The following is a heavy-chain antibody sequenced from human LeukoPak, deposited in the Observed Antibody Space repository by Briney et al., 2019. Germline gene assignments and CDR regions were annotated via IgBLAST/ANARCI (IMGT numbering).Heavy chain of an antibody. V-gene: IGHV4-34*01. CDR3: ASIVVVVADGGEVDY. D-gene: IGHD2-15*01. CDR1: GGSFSGYY. CDR2: INHSGST. J-gene: IGHJ4*02. Sequence: PSETLSLTCAVYGGSFSGYYWSWIRQPPGKGLEWIGEINHSGSTNYNPSLKSRVTISVDTSKNQFSLKLSSVTAADTAVYYCASIVVVVADGGEVDYWGQGTLVTVSS.